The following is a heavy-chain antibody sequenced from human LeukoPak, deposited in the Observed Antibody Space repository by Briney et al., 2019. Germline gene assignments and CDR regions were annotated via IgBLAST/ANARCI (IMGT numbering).Heavy chain of an antibody. Sequence: PSETLSLTCTVSGGSMSSYYWSWVRQPPGKGLEWIAYIYSSGSTNYSPSLKSRATISVDTSKNQFSLRLTSVTAADTAVYYCARLSSGRPHEYFQHWGQGTLVTVSS. CDR2: IYSSGST. V-gene: IGHV4-59*01. D-gene: IGHD3-22*01. CDR1: GGSMSSYY. J-gene: IGHJ1*01. CDR3: ARLSSGRPHEYFQH.